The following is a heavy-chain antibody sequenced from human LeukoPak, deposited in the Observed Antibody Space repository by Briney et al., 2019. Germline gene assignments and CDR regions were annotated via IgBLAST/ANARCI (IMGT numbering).Heavy chain of an antibody. CDR1: GFTVSSNY. J-gene: IGHJ6*02. CDR2: IYSGGST. Sequence: GGSLRLSCAASGFTVSSNYMSWVRQAPGKGLEWVSVIYSGGSTYYADSVKGRFTISRDNAKNSLYLQMNSLRAEDTAVYYCTRDGRVAYEMDVWGQGTTVTVSS. D-gene: IGHD2-15*01. V-gene: IGHV3-53*01. CDR3: TRDGRVAYEMDV.